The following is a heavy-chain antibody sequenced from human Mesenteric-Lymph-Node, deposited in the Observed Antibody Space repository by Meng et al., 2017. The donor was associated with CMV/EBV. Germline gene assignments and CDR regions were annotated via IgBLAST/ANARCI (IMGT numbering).Heavy chain of an antibody. V-gene: IGHV1-18*01. Sequence: SCKSSGYTFTSYGISWVRQAPGQGLEWMGWISAYNGNTNYAQKLQGRVTMTTDTSTSTAYMELRSLRSDDTAVYYCAITGDYGYFDYWGQGTLVTVSS. CDR2: ISAYNGNT. CDR3: AITGDYGYFDY. CDR1: GYTFTSYG. J-gene: IGHJ4*02. D-gene: IGHD4-17*01.